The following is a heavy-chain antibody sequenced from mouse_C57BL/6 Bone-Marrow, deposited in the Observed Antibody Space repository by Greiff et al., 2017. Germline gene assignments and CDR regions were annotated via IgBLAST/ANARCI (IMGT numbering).Heavy chain of an antibody. J-gene: IGHJ3*01. CDR2: IDPSDSYT. V-gene: IGHV1-69*01. CDR3: ARSFSY. Sequence: QVQLQQPGAELVMPGASVKLSCKASGYTFTSYWMHWVKQRPGQGLEWIGEIDPSDSYTNYNQKFKDKATLTVDKSSSTAYMQLSSLTSEDSAVYYCARSFSYWGQGTLVTVSA. CDR1: GYTFTSYW.